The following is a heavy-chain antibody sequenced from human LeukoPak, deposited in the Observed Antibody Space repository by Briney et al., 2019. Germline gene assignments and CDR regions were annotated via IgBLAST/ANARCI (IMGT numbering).Heavy chain of an antibody. CDR3: ARGSTGPQDAFDI. V-gene: IGHV4-34*01. Sequence: SETRSLTCAVYGGSFSGYYWSWIRQPPGKGLEWIGEINHSGSTNYNPSLKSRVTISVDTSKNQFSLKLSSVIAADTAVYYCARGSTGPQDAFDIWGQGTMVTVSS. CDR2: INHSGST. J-gene: IGHJ3*02. CDR1: GGSFSGYY.